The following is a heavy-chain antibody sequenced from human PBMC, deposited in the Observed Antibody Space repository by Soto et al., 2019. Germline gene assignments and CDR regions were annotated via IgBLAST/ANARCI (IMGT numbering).Heavy chain of an antibody. CDR2: TTGSGGTA. CDR3: AKHRCYDHYYGMDV. D-gene: IGHD2-15*01. J-gene: IGHJ6*02. V-gene: IGHV3-23*01. Sequence: EVQLLESGGGWVQPGGSLRLSCAASILSFDIYAMSWVRQAPGKGLEWVSATTGSGGTAYYAGSVKGRFTISRDNSKNTLYLQMDSLRAEDTAVYYCAKHRCYDHYYGMDVWGQGTTVTVSS. CDR1: ILSFDIYA.